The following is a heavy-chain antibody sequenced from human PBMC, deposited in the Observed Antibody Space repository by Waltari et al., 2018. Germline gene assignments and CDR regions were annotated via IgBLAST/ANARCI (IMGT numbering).Heavy chain of an antibody. CDR1: GYTFTSYG. V-gene: IGHV1-8*02. CDR2: MNPDSGNT. D-gene: IGHD3-3*01. J-gene: IGHJ4*02. Sequence: QVQLVQSGAEVKKPGASVKVSCKASGYTFTSYGISWVRQAAGQGLEWMGWMNPDSGNTGYAQRIQGRVTMTSNTSISTAYMELSSLRSEDTAVYYCARTYYDFWTGSYWVHYFDDWGQGTLVTVSS. CDR3: ARTYYDFWTGSYWVHYFDD.